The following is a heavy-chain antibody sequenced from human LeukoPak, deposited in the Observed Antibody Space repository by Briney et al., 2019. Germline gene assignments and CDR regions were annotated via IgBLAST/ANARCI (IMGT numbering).Heavy chain of an antibody. Sequence: GGSLRLSCAASGFTFRSYGIHWVRQAPGKGLEWVAVMWYDGSNKYYADSVKGRFTISRDNSKNTLYLQMNSLRAEDSAVYYCARSESRGYLGYFDYWGQGTLVTVSS. D-gene: IGHD3-22*01. CDR3: ARSESRGYLGYFDY. CDR2: MWYDGSNK. V-gene: IGHV3-33*01. CDR1: GFTFRSYG. J-gene: IGHJ4*02.